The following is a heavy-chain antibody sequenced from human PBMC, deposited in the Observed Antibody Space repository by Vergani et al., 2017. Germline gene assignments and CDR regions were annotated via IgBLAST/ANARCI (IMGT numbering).Heavy chain of an antibody. CDR2: IIPIFGTA. D-gene: IGHD4-11*01. CDR1: GGTFSSYA. Sequence: QVQLVQPGAEVKKPGSSVKVSCKASGGTFSSYAISWVRQAPGQGLEWMGGIIPIFGTATYAQKCQGRVTITADESTSTAYMELSSLRSEDTAVYYCARVEALQYKGYYYYYYMDVWGKGTTVTVSS. V-gene: IGHV1-69*01. CDR3: ARVEALQYKGYYYYYYMDV. J-gene: IGHJ6*03.